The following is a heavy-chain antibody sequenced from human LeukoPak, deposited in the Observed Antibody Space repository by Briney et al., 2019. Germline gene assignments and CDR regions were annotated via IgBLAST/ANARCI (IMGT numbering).Heavy chain of an antibody. CDR3: ATSGSSGYYYAHFDY. CDR2: INPNSGGT. CDR1: GYTFTGYY. D-gene: IGHD3-22*01. V-gene: IGHV1-2*02. Sequence: GASVKVSCKASGYTFTGYYMHWVRQAPGQGLEWMGWINPNSGGTNYAQKFQGRVTMTRDTSISTAYMELSRLRSDDTAVYYCATSGSSGYYYAHFDYWGQGTLVTVSS. J-gene: IGHJ4*02.